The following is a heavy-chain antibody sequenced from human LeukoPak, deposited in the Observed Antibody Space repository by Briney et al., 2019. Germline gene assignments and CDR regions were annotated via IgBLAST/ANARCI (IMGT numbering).Heavy chain of an antibody. CDR2: IYYSGST. CDR1: GDSISSGGYY. J-gene: IGHJ4*02. Sequence: SETLSLTCTVSGDSISSGGYYWSWIRQHPGKSLEWIGYIYYSGSTYYNPSLKSRVTISVDTSKNQFSLKLSSVTAADTAVYYCARDDSSGYGGFDYWGQGTLVTVSS. D-gene: IGHD3-22*01. CDR3: ARDDSSGYGGFDY. V-gene: IGHV4-31*03.